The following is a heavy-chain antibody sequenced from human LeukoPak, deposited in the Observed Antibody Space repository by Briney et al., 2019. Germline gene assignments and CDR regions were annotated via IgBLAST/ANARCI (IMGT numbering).Heavy chain of an antibody. CDR2: MNPNSGNT. CDR3: AKTRNGYTTEYLHH. CDR1: GYTFTSYD. D-gene: IGHD5-24*01. J-gene: IGHJ1*01. V-gene: IGHV1-8*01. Sequence: ASVKVSCKASGYTFTSYDINWVRQATGQGLEWMGWMNPNSGNTGYAQKFQGRVTMTRNTSISTAYMDLSSLRSEDTAVYYCAKTRNGYTTEYLHHWGQGTLVTVSS.